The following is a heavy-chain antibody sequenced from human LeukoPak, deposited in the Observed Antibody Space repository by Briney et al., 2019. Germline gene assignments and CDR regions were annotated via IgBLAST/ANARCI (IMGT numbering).Heavy chain of an antibody. V-gene: IGHV4-59*02. CDR1: GGSVSSYY. CDR2: IYCSGST. CDR3: ARVRLSGTYLDAFDI. Sequence: PSETLSLTCTVSGGSVSSYYWSWIRQPPGKGLEWIGYIYCSGSTNYNPSPKSRVTISVDTSKNQFSLKLNSITTADTAVYYCARVRLSGTYLDAFDIWGQGTMVTVSS. J-gene: IGHJ3*02. D-gene: IGHD1-26*01.